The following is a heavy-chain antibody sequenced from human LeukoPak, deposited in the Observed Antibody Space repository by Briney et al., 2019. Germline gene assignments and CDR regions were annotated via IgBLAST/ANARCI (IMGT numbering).Heavy chain of an antibody. Sequence: SVEVSCKASGGTFSSYAISWVRQAPGQGLEWMGGIIPIFGTANYVQKFQGRVTITADESTSTAYMELSSLRSEDTAVYYCARSPLRSGNSAFDYWGQGTLVTVSS. J-gene: IGHJ4*02. CDR3: ARSPLRSGNSAFDY. V-gene: IGHV1-69*01. CDR2: IIPIFGTA. D-gene: IGHD4-23*01. CDR1: GGTFSSYA.